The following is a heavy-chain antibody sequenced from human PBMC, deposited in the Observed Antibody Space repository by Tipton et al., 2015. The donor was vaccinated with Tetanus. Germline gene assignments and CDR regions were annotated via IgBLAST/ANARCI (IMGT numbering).Heavy chain of an antibody. Sequence: TLSLTCTVSGGSISSFYWYWIRQPPGKGLEWIAYIYQNGDANYNPSLQSRVTISVDTSKNQFSLQLGFVTAADTAIYYCARERIEAFFCLGLDGWGPGRTVTVSS. CDR3: ARERIEAFFCLGLDG. CDR2: IYQNGDA. D-gene: IGHD2/OR15-2a*01. CDR1: GGSISSFY. V-gene: IGHV4-59*01. J-gene: IGHJ6*02.